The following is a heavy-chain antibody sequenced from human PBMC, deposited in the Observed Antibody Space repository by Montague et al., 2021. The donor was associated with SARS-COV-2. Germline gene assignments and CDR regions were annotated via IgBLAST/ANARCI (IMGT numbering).Heavy chain of an antibody. CDR1: GFTVSSNY. V-gene: IGHV3-53*04. D-gene: IGHD2-2*01. CDR3: ATMPDFDY. J-gene: IGHJ4*02. CDR2: LYTGDRT. Sequence: SLRLSCAASGFTVSSNYMSWVRQAPGKGLEWVSVLYTGDRTYYADSVKGRFTISRHNSKSTLYLQMNSLRTEDTAIYYCATMPDFDYWGQGTLVTVSS.